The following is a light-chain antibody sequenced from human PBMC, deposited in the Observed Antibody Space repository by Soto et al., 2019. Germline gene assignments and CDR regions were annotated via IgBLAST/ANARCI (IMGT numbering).Light chain of an antibody. CDR1: QSISSW. V-gene: IGKV1-5*03. J-gene: IGKJ1*01. CDR3: QQYNSYSWT. Sequence: DIQMTQSPSTLSASVGDRVTIGCRASQSISSWLAWYQQKPGKAPKLLIYKASSLESGVPSRFSGSGSGTEFTLTISSLQPDDFATYYCQQYNSYSWTFGQGTKV. CDR2: KAS.